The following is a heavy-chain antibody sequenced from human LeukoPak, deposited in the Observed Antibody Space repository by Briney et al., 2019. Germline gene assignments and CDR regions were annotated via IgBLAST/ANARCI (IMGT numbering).Heavy chain of an antibody. CDR1: GGSFSGYY. CDR2: INHSGST. J-gene: IGHJ4*02. V-gene: IGHV4-34*01. D-gene: IGHD3-10*01. Sequence: SETLSLTCAVYGGSFSGYYWSWIRQPPGKGLEWIGEINHSGSTNYNPSLKSRVTISVDTSKNQVSLKLSSVTAADTAVYYCARREGWFGKLFVEWGQGTLVTVSS. CDR3: ARREGWFGKLFVE.